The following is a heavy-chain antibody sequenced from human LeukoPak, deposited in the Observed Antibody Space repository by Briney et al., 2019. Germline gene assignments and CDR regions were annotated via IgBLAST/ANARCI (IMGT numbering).Heavy chain of an antibody. CDR3: GPRRGEDTFAI. CDR2: ISGSGDHT. Sequence: TGGSLRLSCAASGFTFSIYAMSWVRQAPGKGLEWVSAISGSGDHTYYAASVKGRFTISRDNWKNALYLEMNSLRAEDTAVYYCGPRRGEDTFAIWGQGTVVTVPS. D-gene: IGHD2-21*01. J-gene: IGHJ3*02. CDR1: GFTFSIYA. V-gene: IGHV3-23*01.